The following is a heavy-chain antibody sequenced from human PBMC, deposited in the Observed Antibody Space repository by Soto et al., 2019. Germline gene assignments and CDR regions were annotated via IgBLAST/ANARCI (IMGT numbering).Heavy chain of an antibody. D-gene: IGHD2-15*01. CDR1: VFTFVDSY. V-gene: IGHV3-11*06. CDR3: VRGGGGGLFDP. Sequence: GWSLRLSCAGSVFTFVDSYMSWIRQAPGKGLEWLSYISPGSRYPAYADSVKGRFTISRDNAKRSLYLQMMSLTAEDTAIYYCVRGGGGGLFDPWGQGTMVTVSS. J-gene: IGHJ5*02. CDR2: ISPGSRYP.